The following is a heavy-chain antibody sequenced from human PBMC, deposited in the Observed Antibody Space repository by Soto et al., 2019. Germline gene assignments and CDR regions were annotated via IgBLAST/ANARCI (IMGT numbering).Heavy chain of an antibody. D-gene: IGHD6-19*01. CDR3: VRDGAVAGNINFDF. V-gene: IGHV1-3*01. CDR2: INAGDGTT. CDR1: GYTFTNYG. Sequence: GASVKVSCKASGYTFTNYGVHWVRQAPGQRLEWMGWINAGDGTTKYSRNFQGRVTITRDTSASTAYMELSSLRSEDTAVYYCVRDGAVAGNINFDFWGQGTLVTVSS. J-gene: IGHJ4*02.